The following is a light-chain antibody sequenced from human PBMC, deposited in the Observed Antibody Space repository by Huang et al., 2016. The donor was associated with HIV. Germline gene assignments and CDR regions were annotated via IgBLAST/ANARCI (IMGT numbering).Light chain of an antibody. CDR1: QDISNS. V-gene: IGKV1-NL1*01. Sequence: DIQMTQSPSSLSASVGDRVTITCRASQDISNSLAWYQQKPGKAPQLLLSSASRLEGGGPSRCSGSGSWTDYTLAISSLQPEDFATYYCQQYYSTPLTFGGGTKVEIK. CDR2: SAS. J-gene: IGKJ4*01. CDR3: QQYYSTPLT.